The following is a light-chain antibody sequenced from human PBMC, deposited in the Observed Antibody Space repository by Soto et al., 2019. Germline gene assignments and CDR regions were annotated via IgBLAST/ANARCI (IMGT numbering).Light chain of an antibody. J-gene: IGKJ2*01. CDR3: QQYNSYLYT. V-gene: IGKV1-5*01. Sequence: DIQMTQSPSTLSASVGDRVTITCRASQSISSWLAWYQQKPGKAPKLLIYDASSLESGVPSRFSGSGSGTEFTLTISSLQPDDFAPYYCQQYNSYLYTCGQRTKLEIK. CDR2: DAS. CDR1: QSISSW.